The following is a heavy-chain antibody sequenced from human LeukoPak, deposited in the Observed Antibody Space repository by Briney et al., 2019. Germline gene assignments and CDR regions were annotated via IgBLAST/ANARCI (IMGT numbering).Heavy chain of an antibody. J-gene: IGHJ4*02. CDR3: ARDSTLTDNYDSSGFDY. D-gene: IGHD3-22*01. V-gene: IGHV1-69*05. CDR2: IIPIFGTA. CDR1: GGTFSSYA. Sequence: XKASGGTFSSYAISWVRQAPGQGLEWMGRIIPIFGTANYAQKFQGRVTITTDESTSKAYMELSSLRSEDTAVYYCARDSTLTDNYDSSGFDYWGQGTLVTVSS.